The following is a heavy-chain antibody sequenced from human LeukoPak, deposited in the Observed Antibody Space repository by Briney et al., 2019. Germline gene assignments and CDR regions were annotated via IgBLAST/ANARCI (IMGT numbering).Heavy chain of an antibody. CDR3: ARSLVVGATYPYH. Sequence: GGSLRLSCAASGFTFSSYSMNWVRQAPGKGPEWVSSISSSSSYIYYADSMKGRFTISRDNAKNSLYLQMNSLRAEDTAVYYCARSLVVGATYPYHWGQGTLVTVSS. CDR1: GFTFSSYS. CDR2: ISSSSSYI. V-gene: IGHV3-21*01. D-gene: IGHD1-26*01. J-gene: IGHJ5*02.